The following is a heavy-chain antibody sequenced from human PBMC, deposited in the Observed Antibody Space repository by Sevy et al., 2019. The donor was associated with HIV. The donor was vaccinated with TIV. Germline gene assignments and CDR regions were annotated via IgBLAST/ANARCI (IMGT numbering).Heavy chain of an antibody. D-gene: IGHD5-18*01. CDR3: TCGYGRFDF. J-gene: IGHJ4*02. CDR1: GFTFSGSA. Sequence: GGSLRLSCAASGFTFSGSAMYWVRQAPGKGLEWIARIRSRANDFTTAYAASVKGRFTVSRDDSKDTAYLLMNSLKIDDTAVYFCTCGYGRFDFWGQGTLVTVSS. CDR2: IRSRANDFTT. V-gene: IGHV3-73*01.